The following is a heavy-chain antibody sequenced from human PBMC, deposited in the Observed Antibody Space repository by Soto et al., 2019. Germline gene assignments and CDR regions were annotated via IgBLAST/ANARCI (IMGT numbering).Heavy chain of an antibody. CDR3: ARGGGTVTTWSDYYYMDV. J-gene: IGHJ6*03. Sequence: ASVKVSCKASGFTFTNYYIHWVRQAPGQGLEWMGLINPSGGDTFYAQKFQGRVTVTRNTSISTAYMELSSLRSEDTAVYYCARGGGTVTTWSDYYYMDVWGKGTTVTVSS. CDR2: INPSGGDT. V-gene: IGHV1-46*01. D-gene: IGHD4-17*01. CDR1: GFTFTNYY.